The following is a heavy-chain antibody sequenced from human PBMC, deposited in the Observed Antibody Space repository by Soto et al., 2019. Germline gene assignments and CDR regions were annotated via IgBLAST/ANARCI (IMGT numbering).Heavy chain of an antibody. CDR3: ASPQSGSGEYWYFDL. CDR2: INPSGGST. J-gene: IGHJ2*01. D-gene: IGHD6-19*01. Sequence: ASVKVSFKASGYTFTSYYMHWVRQAPGQGLEWMGIINPSGGSTSYAQKFQGRVTMTRDTSTSTVYMELSSLRSEDTAVYYCASPQSGSGEYWYFDLWGRGTLVTVSS. V-gene: IGHV1-46*03. CDR1: GYTFTSYY.